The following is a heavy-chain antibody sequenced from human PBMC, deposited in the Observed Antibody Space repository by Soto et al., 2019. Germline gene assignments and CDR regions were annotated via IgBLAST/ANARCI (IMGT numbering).Heavy chain of an antibody. V-gene: IGHV3-9*01. CDR3: AKDALFSGHYSSSSDFDY. CDR1: GFTFDDYA. J-gene: IGHJ4*02. CDR2: ISWNSGSI. D-gene: IGHD6-6*01. Sequence: GGSLRLSCAASGFTFDDYAMHWVRQAPGKGLEWVSGISWNSGSIGYADSVKGRFTISRDNAKNSLYLQMNSLRAEDTALYYCAKDALFSGHYSSSSDFDYWGQGTLVTVSS.